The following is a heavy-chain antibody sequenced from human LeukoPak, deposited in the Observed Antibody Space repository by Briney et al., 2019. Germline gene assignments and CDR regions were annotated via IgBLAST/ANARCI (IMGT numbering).Heavy chain of an antibody. D-gene: IGHD1-26*01. CDR1: GGSFSGYY. V-gene: IGHV4-34*01. CDR2: IYYSGST. Sequence: SETLSLTCAVYGGSFSGYYWGWIRQPPGKGLEWIGSIYYSGSTYYNPSLKSRVTISVDTSKNQFSLKLSSVTAADTAVYYCARDGSGSYYYYMDVWGKGTTVTVSS. CDR3: ARDGSGSYYYYMDV. J-gene: IGHJ6*03.